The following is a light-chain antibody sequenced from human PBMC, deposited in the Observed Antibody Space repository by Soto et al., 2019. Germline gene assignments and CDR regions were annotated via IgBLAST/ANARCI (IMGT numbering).Light chain of an antibody. CDR1: SSDVGGYNF. Sequence: QSALTQPPSASGSPGQSVTISCTGSSSDVGGYNFVSWYQQHPGKAPKLVIYEVIKRPSGVPDRFSGSKSGNTASLTVSGLQAEDEAYYYCSSYADSNIYVFGPGTKVTVL. CDR2: EVI. J-gene: IGLJ1*01. CDR3: SSYADSNIYV. V-gene: IGLV2-8*01.